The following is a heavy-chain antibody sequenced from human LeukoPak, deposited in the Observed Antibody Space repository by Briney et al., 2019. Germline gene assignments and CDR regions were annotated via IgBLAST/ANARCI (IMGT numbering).Heavy chain of an antibody. Sequence: ASVTVSCKASGYTFTGYYMHWVRQAPGQGLEWMGWINPNSGGTNYAQKFQGRVTMTRDASISTAYMELSRLRSDDTAVYYCARNTYYYDSGGYYRDLYYYYYMDVWGKGTTVTVSS. CDR2: INPNSGGT. J-gene: IGHJ6*03. CDR3: ARNTYYYDSGGYYRDLYYYYYMDV. D-gene: IGHD3-22*01. V-gene: IGHV1-2*02. CDR1: GYTFTGYY.